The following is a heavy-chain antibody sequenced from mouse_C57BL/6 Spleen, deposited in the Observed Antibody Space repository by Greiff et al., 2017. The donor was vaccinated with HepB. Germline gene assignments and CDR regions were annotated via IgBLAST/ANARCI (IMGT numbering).Heavy chain of an antibody. J-gene: IGHJ2*01. CDR2: INPNNGGT. D-gene: IGHD2-4*01. CDR3: ARKAIYYDYDWYFDY. CDR1: GYTFTDYN. Sequence: VQLKESGPELVKPGASVKMSCKASGYTFTDYNMHWVKQSHGKSLEWIGYINPNNGGTSYNQKFKGKATLTVNKSSSTAYMELRSLTSEDSAVYYCARKAIYYDYDWYFDYWGQGTTLTVSS. V-gene: IGHV1-22*01.